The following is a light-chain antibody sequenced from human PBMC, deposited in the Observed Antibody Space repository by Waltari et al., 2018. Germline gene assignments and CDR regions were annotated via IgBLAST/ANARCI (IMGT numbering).Light chain of an antibody. Sequence: DIQLTQSPSFLSASVGDRVTITCRASQGISSYVAWYQQNPGKAPRLLIHSASTLQRGVPSRFSGSGSGTEFTRTISSLQPEDFASYYCQQLSSQPLTFGGGTKVEI. J-gene: IGKJ4*01. CDR1: QGISSY. CDR2: SAS. V-gene: IGKV1-9*01. CDR3: QQLSSQPLT.